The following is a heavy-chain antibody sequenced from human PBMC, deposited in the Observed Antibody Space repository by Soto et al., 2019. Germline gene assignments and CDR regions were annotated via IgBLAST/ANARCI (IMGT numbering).Heavy chain of an antibody. CDR3: ARGTRYYYYYYMDV. V-gene: IGHV3-33*01. J-gene: IGHJ6*03. CDR1: GFTFSSYG. Sequence: QVQLVESGGGVVQPGRSLRLSCAASGFTFSSYGMHWVRQAPGKGLEWVAVIWYDGSNKYYADSVKGRFTISRDNSKNTLYLQMNSLRAEDTAVYYCARGTRYYYYYYMDVWGKGITVTVSS. CDR2: IWYDGSNK.